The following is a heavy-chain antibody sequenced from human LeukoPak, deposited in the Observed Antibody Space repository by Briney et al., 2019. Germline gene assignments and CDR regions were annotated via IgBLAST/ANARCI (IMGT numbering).Heavy chain of an antibody. Sequence: GGSLRLSCAASGFTFSSYNMDWVRQTPGKGLEWVAVISYDGSNKYYADSVKGRFTISRDNSKNTLYLQMNSLRAEDTAVYYCARDRSIAARRLDYWGQGTLVTVSS. D-gene: IGHD6-6*01. CDR2: ISYDGSNK. CDR3: ARDRSIAARRLDY. J-gene: IGHJ4*02. V-gene: IGHV3-30*04. CDR1: GFTFSSYN.